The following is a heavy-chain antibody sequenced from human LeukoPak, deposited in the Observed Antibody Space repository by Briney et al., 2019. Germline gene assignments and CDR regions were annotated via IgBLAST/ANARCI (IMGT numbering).Heavy chain of an antibody. CDR3: ARGYCSGDCFTLFDY. V-gene: IGHV1-2*02. D-gene: IGHD2-21*02. J-gene: IGHJ4*02. Sequence: ASVKVSCKASGYMFTGYYMHWVRQAPGQGLDWMGWINPNSGGTNYAQKFQGSVTMTRDTSISTAYMELSSLRSDDTAVYYCARGYCSGDCFTLFDYWGQGTLVTVSS. CDR2: INPNSGGT. CDR1: GYMFTGYY.